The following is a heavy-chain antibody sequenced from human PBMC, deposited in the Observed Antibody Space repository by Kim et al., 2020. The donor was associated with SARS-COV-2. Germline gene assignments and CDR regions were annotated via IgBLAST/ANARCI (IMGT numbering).Heavy chain of an antibody. J-gene: IGHJ6*02. CDR2: ISYDGSNK. CDR1: GFTFSSYG. V-gene: IGHV3-30*03. Sequence: GGSLRLSCAASGFTFSSYGMHWVRQAPGKGLEWVAVISYDGSNKYYADSVKGRFTISRDNSKNTLYLQMNSLRAEDTAVYYCAYSSTTEYYYGMDVWGQGTTVTVSS. CDR3: AYSSTTEYYYGMDV. D-gene: IGHD2-21*01.